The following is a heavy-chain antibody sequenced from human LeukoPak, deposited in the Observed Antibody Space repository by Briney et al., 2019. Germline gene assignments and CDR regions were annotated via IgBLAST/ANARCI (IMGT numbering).Heavy chain of an antibody. CDR2: ISPSGENT. D-gene: IGHD4-17*01. Sequence: GGSLRLSCAASGFTFSSYAMTWVRQAPGGGLEWVSAISPSGENTYYADSVKGRITISRDNSENTVYLQMNSLRVEDTAVYYCAKEGTTTVTTCFDYWGQGTLVTVSS. CDR1: GFTFSSYA. V-gene: IGHV3-23*01. CDR3: AKEGTTTVTTCFDY. J-gene: IGHJ4*02.